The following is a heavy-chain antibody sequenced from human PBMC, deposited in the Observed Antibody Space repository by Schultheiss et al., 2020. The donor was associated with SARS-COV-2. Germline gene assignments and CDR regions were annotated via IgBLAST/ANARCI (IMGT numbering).Heavy chain of an antibody. V-gene: IGHV4-61*02. J-gene: IGHJ6*02. CDR2: IYTSGST. D-gene: IGHD6-13*01. CDR1: GGSISSGGYY. CDR3: ARDLMSSSWYETYYGMDV. Sequence: SQTLSLTCTVSGGSISSGGYYWSWIRQHPGKGLEWIGRIYTSGSTNYNPSLKSRVTMSVDTSKNQFSLKLSSVTAADTAVYYCARDLMSSSWYETYYGMDVWGQGTTVTVSS.